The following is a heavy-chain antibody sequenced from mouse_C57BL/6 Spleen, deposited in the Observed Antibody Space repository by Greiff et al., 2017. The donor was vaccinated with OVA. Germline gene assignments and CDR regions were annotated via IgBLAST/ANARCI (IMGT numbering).Heavy chain of an antibody. CDR1: GYAFTNYL. CDR3: ARLAAY. V-gene: IGHV1-54*01. Sequence: VQRVESGAELVRPGTSVKVSCKASGYAFTNYLIEWVKQRPGQGLEWIGVINPGSGGTNYNEKFKGKATLTADKSSSTAYMQLSSLTSEDSAVYFCARLAAYWGQGTLVTVSA. CDR2: INPGSGGT. J-gene: IGHJ3*01.